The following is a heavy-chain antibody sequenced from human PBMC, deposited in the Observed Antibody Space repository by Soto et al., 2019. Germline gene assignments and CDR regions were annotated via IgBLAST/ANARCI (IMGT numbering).Heavy chain of an antibody. CDR1: GGSISSYY. CDR3: AKDHDFWSAIDY. D-gene: IGHD3-3*01. CDR2: IYYSGST. Sequence: SETLSLTCTVSGGSISSYYWSWIRQPPGKGLEWIGYIYYSGSTNYNPSLKSRVTISVDTSKNQFSLKLSSVTAADTAVYYCAKDHDFWSAIDYWGQGTLVTVS. V-gene: IGHV4-59*01. J-gene: IGHJ4*02.